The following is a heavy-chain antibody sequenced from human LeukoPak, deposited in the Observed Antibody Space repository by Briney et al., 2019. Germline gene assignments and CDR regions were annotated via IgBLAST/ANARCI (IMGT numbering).Heavy chain of an antibody. J-gene: IGHJ5*02. CDR1: GFTFSSHW. CDR3: ARDAGYYVHDL. Sequence: PGGSLRLSCAAPGFTFSSHWMGWVRQAPGKGLEWVANIKEDGSAEHYVDSVRGRFTISRDNAKNSLYLQMNSLRAEDTAVYYCARDAGYYVHDLWGQGTLVTVSS. V-gene: IGHV3-7*01. CDR2: IKEDGSAE. D-gene: IGHD3-10*02.